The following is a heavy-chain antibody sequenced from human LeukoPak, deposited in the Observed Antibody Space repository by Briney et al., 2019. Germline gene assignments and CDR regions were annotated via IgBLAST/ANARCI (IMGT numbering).Heavy chain of an antibody. V-gene: IGHV3-21*01. CDR1: GFTFSSYS. D-gene: IGHD3-9*01. CDR3: ASYDILTGRLFDY. Sequence: PGGSLRLSCAASGFTFSSYSMNWVRQAPGKGLEWVSSISSSSSYIYYADSVKGRFTISRDNAKNSLYLQMNSLRAEDTAVYYCASYDILTGRLFDYWGQGTLVTVSS. J-gene: IGHJ4*02. CDR2: ISSSSSYI.